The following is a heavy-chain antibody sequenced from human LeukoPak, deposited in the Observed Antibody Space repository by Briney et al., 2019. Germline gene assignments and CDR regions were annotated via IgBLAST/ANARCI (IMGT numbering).Heavy chain of an antibody. D-gene: IGHD1-1*01. Sequence: SETLSLTCSVSGGSISSYYWSWIRQPPEKGLEWIGYIYYSGRTSYNPSLKSRVTISVDTSKNQFSLKLSSVNAADTAVYFCSGELAGTTVHYWGQGALVTVSS. J-gene: IGHJ4*02. CDR2: IYYSGRT. V-gene: IGHV4-59*12. CDR1: GGSISSYY. CDR3: SGELAGTTVHY.